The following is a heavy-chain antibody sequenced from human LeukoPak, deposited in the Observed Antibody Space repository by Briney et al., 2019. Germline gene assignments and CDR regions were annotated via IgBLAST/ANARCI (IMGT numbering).Heavy chain of an antibody. CDR3: ARRSYSSSRGYYFDY. CDR1: GGSFTDYY. J-gene: IGHJ4*02. CDR2: IYYSGST. Sequence: SETLSLTCAVYGGSFTDYYWSWIRQPPGKGLEWIGYIYYSGSTNYNPSLKSRVTISVDTSKNQFSLKLSSVTAADTAVYYCARRSYSSSRGYYFDYWGQGTLVTVSS. V-gene: IGHV4-59*08. D-gene: IGHD6-13*01.